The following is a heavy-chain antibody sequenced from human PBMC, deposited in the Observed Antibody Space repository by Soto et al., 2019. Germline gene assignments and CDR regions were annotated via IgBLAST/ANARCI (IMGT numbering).Heavy chain of an antibody. CDR1: GFTFSSYW. J-gene: IGHJ5*02. V-gene: IGHV3-7*05. Sequence: PGGSLRLSCAASGFTFSSYWMSWVRQAPGKGLEWVANIKQDGSEKYYVDSVKGRFTISRDNAKNSLYLQMNSLRAEDTAVYYCARDWAGGDSIENWFDPWGQGTLVTVSS. CDR3: ARDWAGGDSIENWFDP. CDR2: IKQDGSEK. D-gene: IGHD2-21*02.